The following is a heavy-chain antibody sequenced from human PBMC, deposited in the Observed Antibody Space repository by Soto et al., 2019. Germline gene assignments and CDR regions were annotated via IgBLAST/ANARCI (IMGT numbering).Heavy chain of an antibody. J-gene: IGHJ3*02. CDR3: ARGWIGYCSGGSCYDAFDI. V-gene: IGHV3-48*01. Sequence: GGSLRLSCAASGFTVSSNYMSWVRQAPGKGLEWVSYISSSSSTIYYADSVKGRFTISRDNAKNSLYLQMNSLRAEDTAVYYCARGWIGYCSGGSCYDAFDIWGQGTMVTVSS. D-gene: IGHD2-15*01. CDR1: GFTVSSNY. CDR2: ISSSSSTI.